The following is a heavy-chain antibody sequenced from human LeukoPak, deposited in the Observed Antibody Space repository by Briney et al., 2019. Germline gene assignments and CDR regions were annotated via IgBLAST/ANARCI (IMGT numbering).Heavy chain of an antibody. CDR1: GFTFSSYV. Sequence: GGSLRLSCAASGFTFSSYVMHWVRQAPGKGLEWVAVIWYDGSNKYYADSVKGRFTISRDNSKNTLYLQMNSLRAEDTAVYYCARASYYYDSSGHYDYWGQGTLVTVSS. CDR2: IWYDGSNK. CDR3: ARASYYYDSSGHYDY. J-gene: IGHJ4*02. V-gene: IGHV3-33*01. D-gene: IGHD3-22*01.